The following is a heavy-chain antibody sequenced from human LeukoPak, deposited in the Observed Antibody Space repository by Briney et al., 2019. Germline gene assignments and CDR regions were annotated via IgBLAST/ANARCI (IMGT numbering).Heavy chain of an antibody. CDR3: ARTKTLSSWSEDY. D-gene: IGHD6-13*01. J-gene: IGHJ4*02. V-gene: IGHV4-39*07. Sequence: SETLSLTCTVSGGSISSSSYYWGWIRQPPGKGLEWIGSIYHSGSTYYNPSLKSRVTISVDTSKNQFSLKLSSVTAADTAVYYCARTKTLSSWSEDYWGQGTLVTVSS. CDR1: GGSISSSSYY. CDR2: IYHSGST.